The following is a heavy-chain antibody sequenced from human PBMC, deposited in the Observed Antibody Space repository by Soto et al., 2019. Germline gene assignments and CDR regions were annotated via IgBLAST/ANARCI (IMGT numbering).Heavy chain of an antibody. J-gene: IGHJ3*02. CDR3: ARPRGWGELSFRHDDAFDI. D-gene: IGHD3-16*02. CDR1: GYSFTSYW. CDR2: IYPGDSDT. V-gene: IGHV5-51*01. Sequence: GESLKISCKGSGYSFTSYWIGWVRQVPGKGLEWMGIIYPGDSDTRYSPSFQGQVTISADKSISTAYLQWSSLKASDTAMYYCARPRGWGELSFRHDDAFDIWGQGTMVTVSS.